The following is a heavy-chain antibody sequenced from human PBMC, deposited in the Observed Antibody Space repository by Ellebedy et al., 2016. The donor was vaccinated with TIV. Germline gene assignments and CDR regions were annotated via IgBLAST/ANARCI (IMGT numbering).Heavy chain of an antibody. J-gene: IGHJ2*01. V-gene: IGHV3-21*01. CDR1: GFTFSSYT. D-gene: IGHD4-17*01. Sequence: GESLKISCAASGFTFSSYTMNWVRQAPGKGLEWVSSISGSSTYVHYADSVKGRFAISRDNAKNSLYLQMNSLRAEDTAVYYCARKVPAPTTVPPNWYFDLWGRGTLVTVSS. CDR2: ISGSSTYV. CDR3: ARKVPAPTTVPPNWYFDL.